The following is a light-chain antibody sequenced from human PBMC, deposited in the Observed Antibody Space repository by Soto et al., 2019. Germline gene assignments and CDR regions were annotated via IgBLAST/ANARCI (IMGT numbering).Light chain of an antibody. V-gene: IGKV3-20*01. J-gene: IGKJ5*01. CDR1: EIVTSSY. Sequence: EVVLTQSPVTLSLSPGERATLSCRASEIVTSSYLAWYQQKPGQPPRLLIYGASDRAAGIPDRFSGSGSGTDFTLTISRLEPADCAGYYSQQNDTSRWAYTFGQGTRLEIK. CDR3: QQNDTSRWAYT. CDR2: GAS.